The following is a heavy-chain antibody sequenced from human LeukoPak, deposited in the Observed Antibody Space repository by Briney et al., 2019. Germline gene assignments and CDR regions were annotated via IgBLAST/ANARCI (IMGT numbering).Heavy chain of an antibody. CDR3: ARVRVSSGSHPWYFDY. CDR2: IYYSGST. Sequence: SETLSLTCTVSRGSISSYYWSWIRQPPGQGLEWVGYIYYSGSTDYNPSLKSRVNISVDTSKNQFSLKLSSVTAADTAVYFCARVRVSSGSHPWYFDYWGQGTLVTVSS. D-gene: IGHD3-22*01. J-gene: IGHJ4*02. CDR1: RGSISSYY. V-gene: IGHV4-59*01.